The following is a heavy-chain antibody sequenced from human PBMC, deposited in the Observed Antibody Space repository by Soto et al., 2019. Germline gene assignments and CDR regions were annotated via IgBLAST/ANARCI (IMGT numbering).Heavy chain of an antibody. V-gene: IGHV1-69*06. Sequence: QVQLVQSGAEVKKPGSSVKVSCKASGGTFSSYAISWVRQAPGQGLEWMGGIIPIFGTANYAQKFQGRVTITADKSTSTAYMELSSLRSEDTAVYYCVAYYYDSSGYYYFDSWGQGTLVTVSS. D-gene: IGHD3-22*01. CDR2: IIPIFGTA. CDR3: VAYYYDSSGYYYFDS. J-gene: IGHJ4*02. CDR1: GGTFSSYA.